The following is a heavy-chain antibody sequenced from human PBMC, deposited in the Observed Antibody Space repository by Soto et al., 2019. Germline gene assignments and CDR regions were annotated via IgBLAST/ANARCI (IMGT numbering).Heavy chain of an antibody. J-gene: IGHJ6*03. CDR2: MNPNSGNT. V-gene: IGHV1-8*01. Sequence: ASVKVSCKASGYTFTIYDINWVRQATGQGLEWMGWMNPNSGNTGYAQKFQGRVTMTRNTSISTAYMELSSLRSEDTAVYYCARYAADDIVVVPAAMGYYYYYMDVWGKGTTVTVSS. CDR3: ARYAADDIVVVPAAMGYYYYYMDV. CDR1: GYTFTIYD. D-gene: IGHD2-2*01.